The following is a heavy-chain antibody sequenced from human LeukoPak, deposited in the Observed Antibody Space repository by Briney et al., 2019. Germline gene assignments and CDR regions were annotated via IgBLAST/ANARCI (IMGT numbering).Heavy chain of an antibody. CDR3: ARDGTSTDDY. J-gene: IGHJ4*02. V-gene: IGHV1-18*01. D-gene: IGHD1-7*01. CDR2: ISGYNDNT. Sequence: ASVKVSCKASGYTFTGFGINWVRQAPGQGLEWMGWISGYNDNTHYAKKFQGRVTLTTDTPTSTAHMELRSLRSDDTAVYYCARDGTSTDDYWGQGTLVTVSS. CDR1: GYTFTGFG.